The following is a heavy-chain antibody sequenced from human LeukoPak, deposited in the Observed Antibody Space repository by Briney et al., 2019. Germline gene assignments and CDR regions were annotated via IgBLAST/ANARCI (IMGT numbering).Heavy chain of an antibody. Sequence: GGSLRLSCAASGFTFDDYTMHWVRQAPGKGLEWVSLISWDGGSTYYADSVKGRFTISRDNSKNSLYLQMNSLRTEDTALYYCAKDIPDYYGMDVWGQGTTVTVSS. CDR3: AKDIPDYYGMDV. CDR1: GFTFDDYT. J-gene: IGHJ6*02. CDR2: ISWDGGST. V-gene: IGHV3-43*01.